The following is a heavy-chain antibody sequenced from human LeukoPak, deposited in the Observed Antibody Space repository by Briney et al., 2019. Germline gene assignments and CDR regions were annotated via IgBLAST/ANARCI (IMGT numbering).Heavy chain of an antibody. CDR3: AKDRVVVTAIFLDY. D-gene: IGHD2-21*02. CDR1: GFTFSSYA. J-gene: IGHJ4*02. Sequence: GGSLRLSCSASGFTFSSYAMSWVRQAPGKGLEWVSAISGSGGSTYYADSVKGRFTISRDNSKNTLYLQMSSLRAEDTAVYYCAKDRVVVTAIFLDYWGQGTLVTVSS. V-gene: IGHV3-23*01. CDR2: ISGSGGST.